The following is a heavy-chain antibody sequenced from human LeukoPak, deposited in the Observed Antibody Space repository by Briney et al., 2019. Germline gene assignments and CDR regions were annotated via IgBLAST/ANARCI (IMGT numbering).Heavy chain of an antibody. D-gene: IGHD6-19*01. J-gene: IGHJ4*02. Sequence: GESLKISCKGSGYSFTNYWIGWVRQMPGKGLEWMGIIYPGDSDTRYSPSFQGQVTISADKSITTAYLQWSSLKASDTAMYYCARQNRYGSGWYEGGFDYWGQGSQVTVSS. CDR3: ARQNRYGSGWYEGGFDY. V-gene: IGHV5-51*01. CDR1: GYSFTNYW. CDR2: IYPGDSDT.